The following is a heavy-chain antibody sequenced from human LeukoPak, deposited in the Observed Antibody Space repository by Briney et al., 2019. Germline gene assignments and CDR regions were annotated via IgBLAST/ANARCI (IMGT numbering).Heavy chain of an antibody. D-gene: IGHD5-18*01. CDR2: IYYSGST. Sequence: SEALSLTCTVSGGSISSHYWSWIRQPPGKGLEWIGYIYYSGSTNYNPSLKSRVTISVDTSKNQFSLKLSSVTAADTAVYYCARDTAMILDYWGQGTLVTVSS. V-gene: IGHV4-59*11. CDR3: ARDTAMILDY. CDR1: GGSISSHY. J-gene: IGHJ4*01.